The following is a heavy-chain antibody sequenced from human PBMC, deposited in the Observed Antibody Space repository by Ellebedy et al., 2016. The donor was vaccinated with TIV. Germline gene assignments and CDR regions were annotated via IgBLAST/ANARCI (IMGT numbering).Heavy chain of an antibody. Sequence: GESLKISCAASRFTFSSSALQWVRQAPGKGLEWVSTISDRGGNTYYPDPFKGRFTISRDNSKNALHLQMNSLRAEDTATYYCAKENQATISGIDYWGQGTLATVSS. CDR2: ISDRGGNT. CDR3: AKENQATISGIDY. CDR1: RFTFSSSA. V-gene: IGHV3-23*01. J-gene: IGHJ4*02. D-gene: IGHD1-14*01.